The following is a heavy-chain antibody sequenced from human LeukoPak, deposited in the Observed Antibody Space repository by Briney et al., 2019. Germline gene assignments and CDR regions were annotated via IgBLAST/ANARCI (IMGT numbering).Heavy chain of an antibody. CDR2: ISGSGGST. J-gene: IGHJ6*02. D-gene: IGHD3-3*01. CDR3: ARDIRFLEWLSPQYGMDV. Sequence: GGSLRLSCAASGFTFSSYAMSWVRQAPGKGLEWVSAISGSGGSTYYADSVKGRFTISRDNSKNTLYLQMNSLRAEDTAVYYCARDIRFLEWLSPQYGMDVWGQGTTVTVSS. V-gene: IGHV3-23*01. CDR1: GFTFSSYA.